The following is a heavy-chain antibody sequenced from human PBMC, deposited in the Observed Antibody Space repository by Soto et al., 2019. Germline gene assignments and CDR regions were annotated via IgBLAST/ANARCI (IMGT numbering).Heavy chain of an antibody. CDR3: AKQYDSSGYYEIEY. CDR2: IGDSGGS. J-gene: IGHJ4*02. D-gene: IGHD3-22*01. V-gene: IGHV3-23*01. CDR1: GFTFSSYA. Sequence: PGGSLRLSCAASGFTFSSYAMSWVRQAPGKGLEWVSVIGDSGGSYYADSVKGRFTISRDNSKNTLYLQMNSLRAEDTAVYYCAKQYDSSGYYEIEYWGQGIQVTVSS.